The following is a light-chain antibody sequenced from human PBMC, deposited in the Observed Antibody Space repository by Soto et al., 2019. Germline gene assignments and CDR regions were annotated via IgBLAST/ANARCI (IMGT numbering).Light chain of an antibody. Sequence: EIVLTQSPATLSLSPGERATLSCRASQSVSSYLAWYQQKPGQAPRLLIYDASTRATGIPARFSGSGSETEFTLTISSLQSEDFAVYYCQHYNNWPPYTFGQGTKVDI. J-gene: IGKJ2*01. CDR3: QHYNNWPPYT. CDR2: DAS. CDR1: QSVSSY. V-gene: IGKV3-15*01.